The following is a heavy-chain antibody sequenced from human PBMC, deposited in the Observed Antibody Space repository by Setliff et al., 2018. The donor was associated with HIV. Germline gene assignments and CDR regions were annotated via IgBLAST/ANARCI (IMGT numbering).Heavy chain of an antibody. J-gene: IGHJ4*02. Sequence: GAPVKVSCKASGYNFFSYGISWVRQAPGQGLEWMGWISTFDGNTDYAQNVQDRVTMTTDTSTSTVYMELRSLRSDDTAVYYCARVPGDYGDNPIDYWGQGTLVTVSS. V-gene: IGHV1-18*01. CDR1: GYNFFSYG. CDR2: ISTFDGNT. CDR3: ARVPGDYGDNPIDY. D-gene: IGHD4-17*01.